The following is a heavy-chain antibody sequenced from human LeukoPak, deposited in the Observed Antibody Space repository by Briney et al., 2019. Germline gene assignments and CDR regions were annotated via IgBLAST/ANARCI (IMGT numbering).Heavy chain of an antibody. CDR1: GFTFSSYA. V-gene: IGHV3-23*01. CDR3: AKYGGYNSRPRRYFDY. J-gene: IGHJ4*02. D-gene: IGHD5-24*01. CDR2: ISGSGGST. Sequence: GGSLRLSCAASGFTFSSYAMSWVRQAPGKGLEWVSAISGSGGSTYYADSVKGRFTISRGNSKNTLYLQMNSLRAEDTAVYYCAKYGGYNSRPRRYFDYWGQGTLVTVSS.